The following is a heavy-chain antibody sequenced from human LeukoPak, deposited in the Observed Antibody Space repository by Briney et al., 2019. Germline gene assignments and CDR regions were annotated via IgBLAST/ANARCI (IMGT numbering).Heavy chain of an antibody. Sequence: SVKVSCKASGGTFSSYAISWVRQAPGQGLEWMGGIIPIFGTANYAQKFQGRVTITADKSTSTAYMELSSLRSEDTAVYYCARKVTYYYDRRDAFDIWGQGTMVTVSS. V-gene: IGHV1-69*06. J-gene: IGHJ3*02. CDR2: IIPIFGTA. CDR1: GGTFSSYA. D-gene: IGHD3-22*01. CDR3: ARKVTYYYDRRDAFDI.